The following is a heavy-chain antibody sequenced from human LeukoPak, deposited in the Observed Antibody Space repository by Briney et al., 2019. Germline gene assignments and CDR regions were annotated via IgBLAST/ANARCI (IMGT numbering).Heavy chain of an antibody. CDR3: ARWLRLGYYMDV. D-gene: IGHD3-10*01. CDR1: GGSISSGGYY. V-gene: IGHV4-61*08. J-gene: IGHJ6*03. Sequence: SETLSLTCTVSGGSISSGGYYWSWIRQHPGKGLEWIGYIYYSGSTYYNPSLKSRVTISVDTSKNQFSLKLSSVTAADTAVYYCARWLRLGYYMDVWGKGTTVTVSS. CDR2: IYYSGST.